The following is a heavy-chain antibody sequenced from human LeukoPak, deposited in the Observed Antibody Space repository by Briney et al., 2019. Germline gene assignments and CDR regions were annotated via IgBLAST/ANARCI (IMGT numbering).Heavy chain of an antibody. D-gene: IGHD1-1*01. Sequence: PSETLSLTCTVSGGSMRTTTYYWGWIRQPPGKGLEWIGSIYYNGGTYYNPSLKSRVTISLDTSNNQFSVKLNSVTAADTAVYYCVRESRIMTTVRYWFDPWGQGTPVTVSS. V-gene: IGHV4-39*07. CDR3: VRESRIMTTVRYWFDP. CDR1: GGSMRTTTYY. J-gene: IGHJ5*02. CDR2: IYYNGGT.